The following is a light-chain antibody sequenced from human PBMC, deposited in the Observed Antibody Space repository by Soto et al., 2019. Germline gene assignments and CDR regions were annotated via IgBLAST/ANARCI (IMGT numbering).Light chain of an antibody. CDR1: QTLRNK. V-gene: IGKV3-15*01. Sequence: IVLTQSPGTLSVSPGERVIISCRASQTLRNKLAWYQQKPGQAHRLLIYGGFTRATGIPARFSGSGCGTEFTLTINGLQSEDFAIYYCQQQNAWHLTFGPGTKLDLK. CDR3: QQQNAWHLT. CDR2: GGF. J-gene: IGKJ3*01.